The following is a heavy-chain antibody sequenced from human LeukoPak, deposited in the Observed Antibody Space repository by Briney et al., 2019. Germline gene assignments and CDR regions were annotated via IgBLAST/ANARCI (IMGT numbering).Heavy chain of an antibody. CDR1: GGSISSSSYY. CDR3: ARDTTLEWLLNDAFDI. V-gene: IGHV4-39*07. Sequence: PSGTLSLTCTVSGGSISSSSYYWGWIRQPPGKGLEWIGSIYYSGSTYYIPSLKSRVTISVDTSKNQFSLKLSSVTAADTAVYYCARDTTLEWLLNDAFDIWGQGTMVTVSS. D-gene: IGHD3-3*01. CDR2: IYYSGST. J-gene: IGHJ3*02.